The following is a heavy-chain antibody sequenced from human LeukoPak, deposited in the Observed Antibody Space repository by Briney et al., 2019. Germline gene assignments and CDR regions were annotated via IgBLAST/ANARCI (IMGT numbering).Heavy chain of an antibody. CDR1: GFTFSTYF. CDR3: ARDGYYYAEEFDP. V-gene: IGHV3-30*04. Sequence: GGSLRLSCAASGFTFSTYFMHWVRQAPGKGLEWVAVISYDGSNKYYADSVKGRFTISRDNSKNTLYLQMNSLRAEDTAVYYCARDGYYYAEEFDPWGQGTLVTVSS. J-gene: IGHJ5*02. D-gene: IGHD3-10*01. CDR2: ISYDGSNK.